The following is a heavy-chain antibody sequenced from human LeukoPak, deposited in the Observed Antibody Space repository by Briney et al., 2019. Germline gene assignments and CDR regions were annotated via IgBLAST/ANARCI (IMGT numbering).Heavy chain of an antibody. V-gene: IGHV3-21*01. CDR2: ISSSSSYI. J-gene: IGHJ6*02. CDR3: ARYGPQYYDILTGYYWEDYYYYYGMDV. Sequence: GGSLRLSCAASGFTFRRYSMNWARQATGKGLEWVSSISSSSSYIFYAASVKCRFNISRDNAKNSLYLQMNSLRAEDTAVYYCARYGPQYYDILTGYYWEDYYYYYGMDVWGQGTTVTVSS. D-gene: IGHD3-9*01. CDR1: GFTFRRYS.